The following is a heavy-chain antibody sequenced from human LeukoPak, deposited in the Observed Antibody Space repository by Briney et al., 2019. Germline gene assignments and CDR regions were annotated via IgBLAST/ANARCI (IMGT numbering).Heavy chain of an antibody. CDR3: ARGRRYSGYLNY. V-gene: IGHV1-8*03. Sequence: APVKVSCKASGYTFTSYDINWVRQATGQGLEWMGWMNPNSGNTGYAQKFQGRVTITRNTSISTAYMELSSLRSEDTAVYYCARGRRYSGYLNYWGQGTLVTVSS. CDR2: MNPNSGNT. CDR1: GYTFTSYD. J-gene: IGHJ4*02. D-gene: IGHD5-12*01.